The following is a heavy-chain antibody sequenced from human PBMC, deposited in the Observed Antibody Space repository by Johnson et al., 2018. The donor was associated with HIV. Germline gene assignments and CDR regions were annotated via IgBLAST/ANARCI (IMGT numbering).Heavy chain of an antibody. CDR2: ISYDGSNK. CDR3: ARETRRYNWNVDGSSFDI. V-gene: IGHV3-30*04. D-gene: IGHD1-1*01. CDR1: GFTFSSYA. Sequence: QVQLVESGGGVVQPGRSLRLSCAASGFTFSSYAMHWVRQAPGKGLEWVAVISYDGSNKYYADSVKGRFTISRDNAKNSLYLHMNSLRAEDTAVYYCARETRRYNWNVDGSSFDIWGQGTMVTVSS. J-gene: IGHJ3*02.